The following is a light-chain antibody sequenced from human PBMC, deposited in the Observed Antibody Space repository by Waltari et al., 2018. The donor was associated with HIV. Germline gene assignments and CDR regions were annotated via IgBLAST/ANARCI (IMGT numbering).Light chain of an antibody. V-gene: IGLV3-25*03. J-gene: IGLJ1*01. CDR2: KNT. CDR3: LSADTSGTYV. Sequence: SSELTQPPSVSVSPGPTARITCPGDASPQQYTHWFQQKPGQAPVVVIHKNTERPSGIPERFSASRSGTTVTLTITGVQTDDEADYYCLSADTSGTYVFGPGTTVTVL. CDR1: ASPQQY.